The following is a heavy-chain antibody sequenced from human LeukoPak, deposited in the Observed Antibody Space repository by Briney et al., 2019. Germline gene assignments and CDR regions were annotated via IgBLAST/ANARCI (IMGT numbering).Heavy chain of an antibody. CDR1: GGSISSGGYY. J-gene: IGHJ3*02. V-gene: IGHV4-31*03. Sequence: SETLSLTCTVSGGSISSGGYYWSWIRQHPGKGLEWIGYIYYSGSTYYNPSLKSRVTISVDTSKNQFSLKLSSVTAADTAVYYWRRDFRHLKAFKTWGKGPMAT. CDR3: RRDFRHLKAFKT. CDR2: IYYSGST.